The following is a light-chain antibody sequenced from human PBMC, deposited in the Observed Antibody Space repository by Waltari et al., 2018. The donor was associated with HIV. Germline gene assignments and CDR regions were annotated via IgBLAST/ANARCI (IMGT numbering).Light chain of an antibody. V-gene: IGLV2-23*01. Sequence: QSALTQPASVSGSPGQSITISCTGTSSDVGDYNYVSWYHQHPGKAPKLMIYDANKRPSGVSNRFSGSKSGNTASLTISGLQAEDEADYYCCSYAGSSTVVFGGGTKLTVL. CDR1: SSDVGDYNY. CDR3: CSYAGSSTVV. CDR2: DAN. J-gene: IGLJ2*01.